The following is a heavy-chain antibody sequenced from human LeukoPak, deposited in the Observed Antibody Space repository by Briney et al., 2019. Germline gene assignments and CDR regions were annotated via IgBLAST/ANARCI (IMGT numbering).Heavy chain of an antibody. CDR2: INPTSSVT. CDR1: GYTFVGYF. J-gene: IGHJ6*02. V-gene: IGHV1-2*02. CDR3: ARGPKSFYYYGMDV. Sequence: ASVKVSCKASGYTFVGYFMYWVRQVPGQGLECMGWINPTSSVTNYAQHFQGRVTMTSDTSISTTYMKLSRLTSDDTAVYYCARGPKSFYYYGMDVWGQGTTVTVSS.